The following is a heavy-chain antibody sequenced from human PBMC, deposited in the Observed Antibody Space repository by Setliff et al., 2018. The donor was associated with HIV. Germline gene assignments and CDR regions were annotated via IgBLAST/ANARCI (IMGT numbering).Heavy chain of an antibody. CDR3: SRGIAVAGHDLANTTGDI. Sequence: GESPKISCKGSGKSLSNYCINWVRQMPWKGLEWMGRIDPIDSYINYVPYFQGHVTISADKSTNTAFLQWSSLKASYSAMYYCSRGIAVAGHDLANTTGDIWGQGTMVTGSS. CDR2: IDPIDSYI. D-gene: IGHD6-19*01. V-gene: IGHV5-10-1*01. J-gene: IGHJ3*02. CDR1: GKSLSNYC.